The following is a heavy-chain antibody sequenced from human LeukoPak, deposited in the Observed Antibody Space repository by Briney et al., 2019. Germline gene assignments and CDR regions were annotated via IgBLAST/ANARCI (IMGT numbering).Heavy chain of an antibody. CDR3: AKDLTMIVVVSVDY. CDR1: GFTFSSYA. J-gene: IGHJ4*02. V-gene: IGHV3-23*01. Sequence: GGSLRLSCAASGFTFSSYAMSWVRQAPGKGLEWVSAISGSGGSAYYADSVKGRFTISRDNSKNTLYLQMNSLRAEDTAVYYCAKDLTMIVVVSVDYWGQGTLVTVSS. D-gene: IGHD3-22*01. CDR2: ISGSGGSA.